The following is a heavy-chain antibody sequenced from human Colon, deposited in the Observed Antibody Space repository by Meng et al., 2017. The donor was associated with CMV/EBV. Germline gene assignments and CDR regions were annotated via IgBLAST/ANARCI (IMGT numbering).Heavy chain of an antibody. CDR2: IYWDDDK. CDR3: AHKSLPAAFFDY. J-gene: IGHJ4*02. Sequence: QTHLNDSVPPPVKPTQTLPLTCTFSGFSLNTYEVGVGWFRQPPGKAPEWLALIYWDDDKRYRSSLGNRLTLTHDASKNQVVLTMTDMDPVDTATYYCAHKSLPAAFFDYWSQGTLVTVSS. V-gene: IGHV2-5*02. CDR1: GFSLNTYEVG. D-gene: IGHD2-2*01.